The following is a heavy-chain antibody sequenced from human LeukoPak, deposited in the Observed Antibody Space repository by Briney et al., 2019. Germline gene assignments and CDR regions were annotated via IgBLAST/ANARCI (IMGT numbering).Heavy chain of an antibody. CDR1: GFTFNIYA. CDR2: ISGRDGST. J-gene: IGHJ6*02. V-gene: IGHV3-23*01. Sequence: GGSLRLSCAASGFTFNIYAMSWVRQAPGKGLEWVSAISGRDGSTYYADSVKGRFTISRDNSKNTLYLQMNSLRAEDTAVYYCAKDTALTLGNGMDVWGQGTTVTVSS. CDR3: AKDTALTLGNGMDV. D-gene: IGHD3-10*01.